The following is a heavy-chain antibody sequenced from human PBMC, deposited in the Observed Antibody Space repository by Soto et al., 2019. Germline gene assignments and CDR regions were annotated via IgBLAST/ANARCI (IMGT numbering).Heavy chain of an antibody. CDR1: GGTFSSYT. J-gene: IGHJ2*01. CDR3: ARELEKDFWSGYYPGYFDL. V-gene: IGHV1-69*08. Sequence: QVQLVQSGAEVKKPGSSVKVSCKASGGTFSSYTISWVRQAPGQGLEWMGRIIPILGIANYAQKFQGRVTITADKSTSTAYMDLSSLRSEDTAVYYCARELEKDFWSGYYPGYFDLWGRGTLVTVSS. CDR2: IIPILGIA. D-gene: IGHD3-3*01.